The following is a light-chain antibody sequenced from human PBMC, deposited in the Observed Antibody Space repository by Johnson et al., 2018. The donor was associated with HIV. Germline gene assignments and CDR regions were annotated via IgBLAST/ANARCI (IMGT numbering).Light chain of an antibody. V-gene: IGLV1-51*01. CDR3: GTWDSSLGAYV. J-gene: IGLJ1*01. CDR1: SSNIGNNY. Sequence: QSVLTQAPSVSAAPGQKVTISCSGSSSNIGNNYVSWYQQLPGTAPKLLIYDNNKRPSGIPDRFSGSKSGTSATLGITGLQTGDEADYYCGTWDSSLGAYVFGTGTKFTVL. CDR2: DNN.